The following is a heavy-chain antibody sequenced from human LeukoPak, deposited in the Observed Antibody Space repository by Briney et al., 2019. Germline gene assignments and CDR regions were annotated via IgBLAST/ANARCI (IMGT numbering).Heavy chain of an antibody. V-gene: IGHV1-8*01. CDR1: GYTFTSYD. CDR3: AREYRRNFDY. Sequence: ASVKVSCKASGYTFTSYDFNWLRQATGQGPEWMGWMNPNSGATGYAQKFQGRVTMTRSASINTAYMELSNLRSEDTAVYYCAREYRRNFDYWGQGTLVTVSS. D-gene: IGHD1-1*01. CDR2: MNPNSGAT. J-gene: IGHJ4*02.